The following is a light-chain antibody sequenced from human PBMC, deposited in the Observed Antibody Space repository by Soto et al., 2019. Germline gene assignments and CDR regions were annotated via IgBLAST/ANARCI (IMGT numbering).Light chain of an antibody. CDR3: SSHTSVNTRV. Sequence: QSALTQPASVSGSPGQSIANSCTGTSSDVGTYDYVSWYQQYPDKAPKLIIYEVTQRPSGVSNRFSGSKSGNTASLTISGLQAEDEADYYCSSHTSVNTRVFGTGTKLTVL. CDR1: SSDVGTYDY. V-gene: IGLV2-14*01. CDR2: EVT. J-gene: IGLJ1*01.